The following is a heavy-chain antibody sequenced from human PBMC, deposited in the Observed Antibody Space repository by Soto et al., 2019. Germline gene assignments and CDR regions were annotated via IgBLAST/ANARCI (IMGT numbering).Heavy chain of an antibody. CDR1: GGSISSGGYY. Sequence: SETLSLTCTVSGGSISSGGYYWSWIRQHPGKGLEWIGYIYYSGSSYYNPSLKSRVTISVDTSKNQFSLKLRSEDTAVYYCARERTVAGNDYWGQGTLVTVS. J-gene: IGHJ4*02. V-gene: IGHV4-31*03. CDR3: ARERTVAGNDY. CDR2: IYYSGSS. D-gene: IGHD6-19*01.